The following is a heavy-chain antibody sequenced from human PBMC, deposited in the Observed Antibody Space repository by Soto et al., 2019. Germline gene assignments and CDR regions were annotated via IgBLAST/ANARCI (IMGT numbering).Heavy chain of an antibody. J-gene: IGHJ4*02. CDR3: ARGREIFGAVTPFEY. CDR1: GAPFSGYY. CDR2: INHTGST. Sequence: SETLSLTCAVYGAPFSGYYWTWIRQPPGKGLEWTGEINHTGSTKYNPSLKSRVTISLDTSKNQFSLSLRSVTAADTAVYYCARGREIFGAVTPFEYWGQGTKVTVSS. V-gene: IGHV4-34*01. D-gene: IGHD3-3*01.